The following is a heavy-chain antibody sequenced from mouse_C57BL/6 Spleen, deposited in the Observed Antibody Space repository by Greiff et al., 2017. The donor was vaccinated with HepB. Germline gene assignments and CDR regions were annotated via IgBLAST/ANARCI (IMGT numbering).Heavy chain of an antibody. CDR2: IDPETGGT. V-gene: IGHV1-15*01. J-gene: IGHJ2*01. CDR3: TRGRGFNY. Sequence: QVQLQQSGAELVRPGASVTLSCKASGYTFTDYEMHWVKHTPVHGLEWIGAIDPETGGTAYNQKFKGKSILTADKSSSTAYMELRSLTSEDAAVYYCTRGRGFNYWGQGTTLTVSS. CDR1: GYTFTDYE.